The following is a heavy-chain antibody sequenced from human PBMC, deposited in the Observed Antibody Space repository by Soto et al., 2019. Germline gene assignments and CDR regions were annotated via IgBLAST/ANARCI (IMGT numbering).Heavy chain of an antibody. CDR3: ATSHILIVATIWGENYYGMDV. J-gene: IGHJ6*02. V-gene: IGHV4-4*02. CDR1: GGSISSSNW. Sequence: SETLSLTCAVSGGSISSSNWWSWVRQPPGKGLEWIGEIYHSGSTNYNPSLKSRVTISVDKSKNQFSLKLSSVTAADTAVYYCATSHILIVATIWGENYYGMDVWGQGTTVTVSS. D-gene: IGHD5-12*01. CDR2: IYHSGST.